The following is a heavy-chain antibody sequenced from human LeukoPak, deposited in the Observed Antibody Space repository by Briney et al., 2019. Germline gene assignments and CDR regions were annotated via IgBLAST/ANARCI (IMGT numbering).Heavy chain of an antibody. D-gene: IGHD5-24*01. Sequence: PSETLSHTCTVSGGSISSSNYYWDWIRQPPGKGLEWIGNIYYTGNTYYNPSLKSRVAMSVDTSKNQFSLNLYSVTAADTAVYCCGRHTACYNPLDYWGQGILVTVSS. CDR1: GGSISSSNYY. V-gene: IGHV4-39*01. CDR2: IYYTGNT. CDR3: GRHTACYNPLDY. J-gene: IGHJ4*02.